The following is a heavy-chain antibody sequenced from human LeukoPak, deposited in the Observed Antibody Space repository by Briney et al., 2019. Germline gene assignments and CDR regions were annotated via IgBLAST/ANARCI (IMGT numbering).Heavy chain of an antibody. J-gene: IGHJ4*02. D-gene: IGHD1-1*01. CDR2: IDARSGIT. Sequence: GGSLRLSCAASGFTFSSFSMNWVRQAPGKGPEWVSYIDARSGITYYADSVQGRFTISRDDARESVFLQMDGLRVDDTAVYYCARDAPGGLDRRLDYWGQGTLVTVSS. CDR3: ARDAPGGLDRRLDY. CDR1: GFTFSSFS. V-gene: IGHV3-48*01.